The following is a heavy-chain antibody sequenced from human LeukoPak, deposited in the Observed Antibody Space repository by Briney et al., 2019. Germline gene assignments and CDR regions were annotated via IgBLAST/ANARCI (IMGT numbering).Heavy chain of an antibody. CDR1: GFTFSSYA. Sequence: GGSLRLSCAASGFTFSSYAMHWVRQAPGKGLEWVALMSYDGSNTYYTDSVKGRFTISRDNSKNTLYLQMNSLRTEDTAVYYCAKATLRDKSIGSSSFDYWGQGTLVTVSS. CDR3: AKATLRDKSIGSSSFDY. J-gene: IGHJ4*02. D-gene: IGHD1-26*01. V-gene: IGHV3-30-3*01. CDR2: MSYDGSNT.